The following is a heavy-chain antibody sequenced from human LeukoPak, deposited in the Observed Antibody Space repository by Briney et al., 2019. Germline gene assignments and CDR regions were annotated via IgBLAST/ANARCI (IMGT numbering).Heavy chain of an antibody. J-gene: IGHJ3*02. V-gene: IGHV3-21*01. D-gene: IGHD6-19*01. CDR3: ARGEYSSGNDAFDI. CDR1: GFTFSSYS. CDR2: ISSSSSYI. Sequence: GGSLRLSCAASGFTFSSYSMNWVRQAPGKGLEWVSSISSSSSYIYYAVSVKGRFTISRDNAKNSLYLQMNSLRAEDTAVYYCARGEYSSGNDAFDIWGQGTMVTVPS.